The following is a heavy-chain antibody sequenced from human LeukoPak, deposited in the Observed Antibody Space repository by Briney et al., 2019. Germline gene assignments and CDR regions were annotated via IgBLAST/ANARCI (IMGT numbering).Heavy chain of an antibody. CDR2: IYYSGST. CDR1: GGSISSGGYS. V-gene: IGHV4-31*03. J-gene: IGHJ4*02. Sequence: SETLSLTCTVSGGSISSGGYSWSWIRQHPGKGLEWIGYIYYSGSTYYNPSLKSRVTISVDTSKNQFSLKLSSVTAADTAVYYCAREGRGAYCGGDCPSTFDYWGQGTLVTVSS. D-gene: IGHD2-21*02. CDR3: AREGRGAYCGGDCPSTFDY.